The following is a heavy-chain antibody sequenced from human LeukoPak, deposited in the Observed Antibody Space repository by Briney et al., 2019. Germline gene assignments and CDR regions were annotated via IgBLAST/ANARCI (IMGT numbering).Heavy chain of an antibody. CDR1: GFTFTSFW. Sequence: GGSLRLSCAASGFTFTSFWMNWVRQAPGKGLEWVANIKQDGSEKYYVDSVKGRFAISRDNAQNSLHLQMNSLRAEDTAVYYCVRARSTYYYDSSGGYFDYWGQGTLVTVSS. CDR2: IKQDGSEK. D-gene: IGHD3-22*01. V-gene: IGHV3-7*01. CDR3: VRARSTYYYDSSGGYFDY. J-gene: IGHJ4*02.